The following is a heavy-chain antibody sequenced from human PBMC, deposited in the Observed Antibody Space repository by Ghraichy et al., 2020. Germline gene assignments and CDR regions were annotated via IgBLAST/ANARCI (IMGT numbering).Heavy chain of an antibody. CDR2: IYWNDDK. V-gene: IGHV2-5*01. Sequence: SGPTLVKPTQTLTLTCAFSGVSLSTSGVGVGWIRQPPGKALEWLALIYWNDDKRYNPSLKSRLTITKDTFKNQVVLTMTNMDPVDTATYYCAHRKWSGPYFDYWGQGTLVTVSS. J-gene: IGHJ4*02. CDR3: AHRKWSGPYFDY. CDR1: GVSLSTSGVG. D-gene: IGHD3-3*01.